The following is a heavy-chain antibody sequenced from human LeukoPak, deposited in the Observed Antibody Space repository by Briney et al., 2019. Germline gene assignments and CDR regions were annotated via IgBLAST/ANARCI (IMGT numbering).Heavy chain of an antibody. CDR1: CDSISSGGYY. CDR3: ARGGVVPAAIRL. CDR2: IHQSGSL. J-gene: IGHJ4*02. Sequence: SQTLSLTCTVSCDSISSGGYYWSWVRQSPGKGLEWIGCIHQSGSLHYTPSLKSRVTTSVDRSNNQFSLKVTSVTVADAAVYYCARGGVVPAAIRLWGQGTLVTVYS. D-gene: IGHD2-2*02. V-gene: IGHV4-30-2*06.